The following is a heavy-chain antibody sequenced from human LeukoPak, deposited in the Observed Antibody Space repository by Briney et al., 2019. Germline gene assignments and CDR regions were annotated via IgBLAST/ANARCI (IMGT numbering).Heavy chain of an antibody. Sequence: ASVKVSCKASGYTFTGYYMHWVRQAPGQGLEWMGWINPNSGGTNYAQKFQGRVTMTRDTSISTAYMELSGLRSDDTAVYYCARDKAVAGTDWFDPWGQGTLVTVSS. V-gene: IGHV1-2*02. CDR2: INPNSGGT. J-gene: IGHJ5*02. CDR3: ARDKAVAGTDWFDP. D-gene: IGHD6-19*01. CDR1: GYTFTGYY.